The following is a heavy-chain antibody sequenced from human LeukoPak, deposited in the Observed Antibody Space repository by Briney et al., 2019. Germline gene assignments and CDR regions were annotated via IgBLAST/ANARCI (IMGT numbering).Heavy chain of an antibody. CDR2: IKQDGSEK. V-gene: IGHV3-7*01. D-gene: IGHD2/OR15-2a*01. CDR3: AREQATTDFLYYYYMDV. J-gene: IGHJ6*03. CDR1: GFTFSSYW. Sequence: GSLRLSCAASGFTFSSYWMSWVRQAPGKGLEWVANIKQDGSEKYYVDSVKGRFTISRDNAKNSLYLQMNSLRAEDTAVYYCAREQATTDFLYYYYMDVWGKGTTVTVSS.